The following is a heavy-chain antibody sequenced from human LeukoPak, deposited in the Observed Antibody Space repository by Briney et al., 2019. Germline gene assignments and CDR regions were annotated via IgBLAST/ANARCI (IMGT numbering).Heavy chain of an antibody. V-gene: IGHV3-48*03. Sequence: GGSLRLSCAASGITFSSTEMNWVRQAPGTGLEWVSYISSGGDLIYYADPVKGRFTISRDNAKNSLYLQMNGLRAEDTAVYYCATNRAFGSWGQGTLVTVSS. J-gene: IGHJ5*02. CDR2: ISSGGDLI. D-gene: IGHD3-10*01. CDR1: GITFSSTE. CDR3: ATNRAFGS.